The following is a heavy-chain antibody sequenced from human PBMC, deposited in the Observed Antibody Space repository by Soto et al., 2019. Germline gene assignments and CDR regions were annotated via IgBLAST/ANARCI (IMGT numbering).Heavy chain of an antibody. V-gene: IGHV1-3*04. CDR2: INTGNGKT. Sequence: QVHLVQSGAEVKKPGASVKVSCKASGYPFTGNAMHWVRPAPGQRLEWMGWINTGNGKTKYSQKFQGRDTIRRDTSATTTYMELSSLRFEDTAVYYCATEGYDSSSYPLGYWGQGTLVTCSS. J-gene: IGHJ4*02. CDR3: ATEGYDSSSYPLGY. CDR1: GYPFTGNA. D-gene: IGHD3-22*01.